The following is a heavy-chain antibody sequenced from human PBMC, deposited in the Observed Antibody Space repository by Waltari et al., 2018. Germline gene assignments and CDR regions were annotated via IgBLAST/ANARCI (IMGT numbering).Heavy chain of an antibody. J-gene: IGHJ4*02. CDR1: GFTLRSSA. CDR2: ITGGADDT. CDR3: AKDRAGVFDY. V-gene: IGHV3-23*01. D-gene: IGHD3-3*01. Sequence: EVQLLESGGGLVQPVGSLRLSCAASGFTLRSSALTLVRQAPGKGLEWLSVITGGADDTYYADSVKGRFTISRDNSKNTVYLQMDSLRAEDTAVYYCAKDRAGVFDYWGQGTPVTVSS.